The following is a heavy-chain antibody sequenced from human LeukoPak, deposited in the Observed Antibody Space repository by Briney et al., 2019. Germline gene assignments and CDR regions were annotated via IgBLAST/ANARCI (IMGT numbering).Heavy chain of an antibody. CDR1: GGSISSGSYS. J-gene: IGHJ5*02. CDR2: IYYSGST. D-gene: IGHD3-3*01. V-gene: IGHV4-61*01. CDR3: ARVRSIFGVWLGPGFDP. Sequence: SETLSLTCTVSGGSISSGSYSWSWIRQPPGKGLEWIGYIYYSGSTNYNPSLKSRVTISVDTSKNQFSLKLGSVTAADTAVYYCARVRSIFGVWLGPGFDPWGQGTLVTVSS.